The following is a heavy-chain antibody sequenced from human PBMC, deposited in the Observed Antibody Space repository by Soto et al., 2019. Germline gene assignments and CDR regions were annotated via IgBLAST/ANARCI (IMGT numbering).Heavy chain of an antibody. Sequence: GGSLRLSCAASEFTFSNYAMSWVRQAPGKGLEWVSAISYGGGTTYYADSVKGRFTISRDNSKNTLYLQMNSLRAEDTAVYYCAKNPGYYYDSTGYHFDYWGQG. J-gene: IGHJ4*02. D-gene: IGHD3-22*01. CDR3: AKNPGYYYDSTGYHFDY. CDR2: ISYGGGTT. V-gene: IGHV3-23*01. CDR1: EFTFSNYA.